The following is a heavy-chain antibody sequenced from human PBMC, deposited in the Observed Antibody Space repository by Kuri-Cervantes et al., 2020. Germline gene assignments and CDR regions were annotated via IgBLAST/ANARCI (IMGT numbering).Heavy chain of an antibody. V-gene: IGHV4-31*03. D-gene: IGHD5-12*01. Sequence: LRLSCTVSGGSISSGGYYWSWIRQHPGKGLEWIGYIYYSGSTYYNPSLKSRVTISVDTSKNQFSLKLSSVTAADTAVYYCARVATIPSVSEYYFDYWGQGTLVTVSS. CDR1: GGSISSGGYY. CDR2: IYYSGST. J-gene: IGHJ4*02. CDR3: ARVATIPSVSEYYFDY.